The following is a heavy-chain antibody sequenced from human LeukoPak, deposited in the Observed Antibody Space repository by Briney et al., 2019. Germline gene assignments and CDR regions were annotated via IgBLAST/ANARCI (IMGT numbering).Heavy chain of an antibody. CDR1: GGSISSYY. CDR3: ARSKWLLYNWFDP. CDR2: IYYSGST. V-gene: IGHV4-59*01. Sequence: SETLSLTCTVSGGSISSYYWSWIRQPPGKGLEWIGYIYYSGSTNYNPSLKSRVTISVDTSKNQFSLKLSSVTAADTAVYYCARSKWLLYNWFDPWGQGTLVTVSS. J-gene: IGHJ5*02. D-gene: IGHD5-12*01.